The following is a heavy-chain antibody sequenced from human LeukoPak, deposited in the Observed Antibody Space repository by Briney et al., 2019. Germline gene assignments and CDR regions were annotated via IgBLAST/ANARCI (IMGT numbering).Heavy chain of an antibody. Sequence: GGSLRLSCAASGFTFSSYAMHWVRQAPGKGLEWVANIKQDGSEKYYVDSVKGRFTISRDNAKNSLYLQMNSLRAEDTAVYYCARDGGGVVPFDPWGQGTLVTVSS. D-gene: IGHD2-2*01. V-gene: IGHV3-7*01. CDR2: IKQDGSEK. CDR3: ARDGGGVVPFDP. CDR1: GFTFSSYA. J-gene: IGHJ5*02.